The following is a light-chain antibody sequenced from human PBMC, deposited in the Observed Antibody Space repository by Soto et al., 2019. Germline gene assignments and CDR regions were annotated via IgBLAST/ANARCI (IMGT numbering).Light chain of an antibody. CDR1: SSDLGAYNY. CDR2: EVN. Sequence: LTQPPSASGSPGQSVTISCTGSSSDLGAYNYVSWYQQHPGKALKLMIYEVNKRPSGVPDRFSGSKSGNTASLTVSGLQAEDEADYYCISYAGSNRVFGTGTKVTVL. J-gene: IGLJ1*01. V-gene: IGLV2-8*01. CDR3: ISYAGSNRV.